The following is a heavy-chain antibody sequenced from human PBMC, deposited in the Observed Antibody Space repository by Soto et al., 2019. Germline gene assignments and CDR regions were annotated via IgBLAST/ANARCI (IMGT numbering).Heavy chain of an antibody. CDR3: ARGERQQQWDY. Sequence: SETLSLTCAVSGDSISSDKWWSWVRQPPGKGLEWIGEIHHSGNSNYNPSLKSRVIISVDKSKNQFSLKLSSVTDADTAVYYCARGERQQQWDYWGQGTLVTVSS. CDR1: GDSISSDKW. V-gene: IGHV4-4*02. J-gene: IGHJ4*02. D-gene: IGHD6-13*01. CDR2: IHHSGNS.